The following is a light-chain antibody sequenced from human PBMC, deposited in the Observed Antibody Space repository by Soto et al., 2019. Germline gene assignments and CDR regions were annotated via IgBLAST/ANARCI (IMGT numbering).Light chain of an antibody. Sequence: DIQMTQSPSTLSASLGDRVTITCRASQSISNWLAWYQQKPGKAPKFSIYKTSTLASGVPSRFSGSGSGTEFTLTISSVQPYDFASYYCQQYKSYSLTLGGGTKVDIK. V-gene: IGKV1-5*03. J-gene: IGKJ4*01. CDR1: QSISNW. CDR2: KTS. CDR3: QQYKSYSLT.